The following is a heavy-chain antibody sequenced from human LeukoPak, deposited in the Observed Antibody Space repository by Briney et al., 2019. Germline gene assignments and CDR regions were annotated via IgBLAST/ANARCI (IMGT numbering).Heavy chain of an antibody. CDR2: ISGSGGST. D-gene: IGHD6-19*01. J-gene: IGHJ4*02. CDR3: ANGLQQWLVVY. CDR1: GFTFITYA. V-gene: IGHV3-23*01. Sequence: GGSLRLSCEASGFTFITYAMTWVRQAPGKGLEWVSAISGSGGSTYYADSVKGRFTISRDNSKNTLYLQMNSLRAEDTAVYYCANGLQQWLVVYWGQGTLVTVSS.